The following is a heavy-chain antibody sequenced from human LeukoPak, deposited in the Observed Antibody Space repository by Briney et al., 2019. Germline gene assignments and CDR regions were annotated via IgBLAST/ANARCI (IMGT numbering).Heavy chain of an antibody. J-gene: IGHJ1*01. D-gene: IGHD6-13*01. CDR1: GFTFSGYW. V-gene: IGHV3-74*01. CDR2: ISGDGSST. CDR3: AREADIAAGATCFQS. Sequence: GGSLRLSCAASGFTFSGYWMHWVRQAPGKGLVWVSRISGDGSSTTYADSVKGRFTISRDNAKNTLYLQMNSLRAEDTAVYYCAREADIAAGATCFQSWGQGTRVTVSS.